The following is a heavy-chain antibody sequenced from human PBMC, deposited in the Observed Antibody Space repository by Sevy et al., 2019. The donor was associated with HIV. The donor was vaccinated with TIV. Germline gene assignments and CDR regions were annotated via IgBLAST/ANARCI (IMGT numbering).Heavy chain of an antibody. D-gene: IGHD6-13*01. Sequence: GGSLRLSCAASGFTFSTYAMSWVRQAPGKGLEWVSAISGSGGSTYYEDSMEGRFIISRDKSKNTLYLQMNSLRAEDTAVYYCAKGDSTFYGLDVWGQGTTVTVSS. J-gene: IGHJ6*02. CDR1: GFTFSTYA. CDR2: ISGSGGST. CDR3: AKGDSTFYGLDV. V-gene: IGHV3-23*01.